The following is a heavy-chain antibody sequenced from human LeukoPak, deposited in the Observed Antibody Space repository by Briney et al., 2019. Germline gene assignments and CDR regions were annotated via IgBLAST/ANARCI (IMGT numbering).Heavy chain of an antibody. Sequence: ASVKVSCKASGGTFTSHAISWVRQAPGQGLEWMGGIIPIFGTANYAQKFQGRVTITADKSTSTAYMELSSLRSEDTAVYYCARDLMATGYDYWGQGTLVTVSS. J-gene: IGHJ4*02. CDR2: IIPIFGTA. V-gene: IGHV1-69*06. CDR3: ARDLMATGYDY. D-gene: IGHD5-24*01. CDR1: GGTFTSHA.